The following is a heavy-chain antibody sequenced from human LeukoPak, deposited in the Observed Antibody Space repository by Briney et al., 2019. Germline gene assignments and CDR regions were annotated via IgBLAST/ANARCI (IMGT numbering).Heavy chain of an antibody. Sequence: GESLKISCKGSGFSFTSNWIGWVRQMPGKGLEWMGIFHPGDSDTRYSPSFQGQVTISADKSISTAYLQWSSLNASDTAMYYCARRANDYDSIGFAFDIWGQGTMVTVSS. CDR2: FHPGDSDT. CDR1: GFSFTSNW. J-gene: IGHJ3*02. CDR3: ARRANDYDSIGFAFDI. V-gene: IGHV5-51*01. D-gene: IGHD4-17*01.